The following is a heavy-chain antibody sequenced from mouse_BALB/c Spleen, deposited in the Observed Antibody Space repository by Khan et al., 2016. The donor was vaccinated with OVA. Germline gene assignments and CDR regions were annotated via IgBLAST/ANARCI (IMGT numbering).Heavy chain of an antibody. D-gene: IGHD1-1*01. V-gene: IGHV1-69*02. CDR1: GYPLTSYW. J-gene: IGHJ3*01. CDR3: ASSVDYGSSAWFAY. CDR2: IDPSDSYT. Sequence: QVQLKQSGAELVKPGASVKLSGTASGYPLTSYWLHWVKQRPGQGLEWIGEIDPSDSYTNYNQKFKGKPTLTLDKSYSTTYMQLSSLISEDSAVYYCASSVDYGSSAWFAYWGQGPLVTVSA.